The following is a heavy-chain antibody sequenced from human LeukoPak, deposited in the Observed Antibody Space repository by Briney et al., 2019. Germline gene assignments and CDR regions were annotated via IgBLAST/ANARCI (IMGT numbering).Heavy chain of an antibody. J-gene: IGHJ3*02. CDR2: IIPISGTA. V-gene: IGHV1-69*13. CDR3: ARVWGHYYDSSGYFATYAFDI. D-gene: IGHD3-22*01. Sequence: SVKVSCKASGYTFTDYLINWVRQAPGQGLEWMGGIIPISGTANYAQKFQGRVTVTADDSTSTAYMELISLRSEDTAVYYCARVWGHYYDSSGYFATYAFDIWGQGTMVTVSS. CDR1: GYTFTDYL.